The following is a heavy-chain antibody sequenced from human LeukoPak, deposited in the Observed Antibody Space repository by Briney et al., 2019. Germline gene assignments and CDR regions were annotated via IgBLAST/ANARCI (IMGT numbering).Heavy chain of an antibody. CDR3: ARRGRRMTMVRVAPGWFDP. CDR1: GGSFSGYY. D-gene: IGHD3-10*01. V-gene: IGHV4-34*01. Sequence: PSDTLSLTCAVYGGSFSGYYWSWTRQPPGKGLEWIGEINHSGRTNYNPSLKSRVTISVDTSKNQFSLKLSSVTAADTAVYYCARRGRRMTMVRVAPGWFDPWGQGTLVTVSS. J-gene: IGHJ5*02. CDR2: INHSGRT.